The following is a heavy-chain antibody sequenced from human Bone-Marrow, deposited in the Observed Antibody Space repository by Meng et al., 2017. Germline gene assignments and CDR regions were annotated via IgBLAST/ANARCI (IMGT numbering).Heavy chain of an antibody. CDR2: IKSKSDGGTT. CDR3: AREDYGDYASFDY. CDR1: GFTFSNAW. D-gene: IGHD4-17*01. Sequence: GGSLRLSCAASGFTFSNAWMSWIRQAPGKGLEWVGRIKSKSDGGTTDYAAPVQGRFTISRDDSKNTLYLQMNSLRAEDTAVYYCAREDYGDYASFDYWGQGTLVTVSS. J-gene: IGHJ4*02. V-gene: IGHV3-15*01.